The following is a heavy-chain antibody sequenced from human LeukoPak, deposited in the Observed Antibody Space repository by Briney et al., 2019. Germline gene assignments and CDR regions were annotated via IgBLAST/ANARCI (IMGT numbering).Heavy chain of an antibody. V-gene: IGHV3-23*03. CDR3: ARGDGYNFFDY. CDR1: GFTFSNYA. CDR2: FYVGGAT. D-gene: IGHD5-24*01. Sequence: GGSLRLPCAASGFTFSNYAMSWVRQAPGKGLEWVSVFYVGGATYYADSVKGRFTISRDNSENTLYLQMKSLRAEDTAVYYCARGDGYNFFDYWGQGTLVTVSS. J-gene: IGHJ4*02.